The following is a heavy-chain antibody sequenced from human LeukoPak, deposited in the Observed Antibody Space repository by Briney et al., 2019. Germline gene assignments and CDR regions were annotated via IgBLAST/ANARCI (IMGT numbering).Heavy chain of an antibody. CDR1: GFTFSSYW. CDR2: IKQDGSEK. D-gene: IGHD5-18*01. V-gene: IGHV3-7*01. Sequence: GGSLRLSCAASGFTFSSYWMSWFRQAPGKGLEWVANIKQDGSEKYYVDSVKGRFTIPRDNAKNSLYLQMNSLRAEDTAVYYCARDHTAMVPDYWGQGTLVTVSS. CDR3: ARDHTAMVPDY. J-gene: IGHJ4*02.